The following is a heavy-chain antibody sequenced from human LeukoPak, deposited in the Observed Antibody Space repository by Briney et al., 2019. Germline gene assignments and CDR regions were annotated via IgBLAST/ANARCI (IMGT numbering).Heavy chain of an antibody. V-gene: IGHV3-48*04. CDR1: GFTFDDYG. Sequence: GGSLRLSCAASGFTFDDYGMSWVRQAPGKGLEWVSYISSSGSTIYYADSVKGRFTISRDNAKNSLYLQMKSLRAEDTAVYYCAKGGGYEAQYYYYYLDVWGKGTTVTISS. D-gene: IGHD5-12*01. CDR2: ISSSGSTI. CDR3: AKGGGYEAQYYYYYLDV. J-gene: IGHJ6*03.